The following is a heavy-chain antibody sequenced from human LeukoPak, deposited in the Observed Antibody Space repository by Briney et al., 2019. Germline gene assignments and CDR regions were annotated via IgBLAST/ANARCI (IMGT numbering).Heavy chain of an antibody. V-gene: IGHV4-39*01. CDR3: ARHLGSGRYFPDS. CDR2: IYYSGST. D-gene: IGHD6-19*01. CDR1: GGSVSSSSYY. Sequence: KPSETLSLTCTVSGGSVSSSSYYWAWIRQPPGQGLEWFGSIYYSGSTYYNPSLNSRVTMSVDTSKNQFPLKLSSVTAADTAVYYCARHLGSGRYFPDSWGQGTLVTVSS. J-gene: IGHJ4*02.